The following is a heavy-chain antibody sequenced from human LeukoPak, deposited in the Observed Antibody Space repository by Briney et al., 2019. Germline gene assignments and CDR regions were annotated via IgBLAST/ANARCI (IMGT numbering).Heavy chain of an antibody. V-gene: IGHV5-51*01. D-gene: IGHD6-19*01. CDR3: ARLIAVAGTCGGSAFDY. CDR2: IYPGDSDT. CDR1: GYVFSGYW. J-gene: IGHJ4*02. Sequence: GESLKISCRGSGYVFSGYWVAWVRQMSGKGLEWMGIIYPGDSDTRYSPSFQGQVTISADKSISTAYLQWSSLKASDTAMYYCARLIAVAGTCGGSAFDYWGQGTLVTVSS.